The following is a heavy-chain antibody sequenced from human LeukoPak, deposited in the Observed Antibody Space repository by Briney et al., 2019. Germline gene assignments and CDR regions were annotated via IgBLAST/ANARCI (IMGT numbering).Heavy chain of an antibody. J-gene: IGHJ4*02. CDR1: GYTLTELS. Sequence: ASVKVSCKVSGYTLTELSMHWVRQAPGKGLEWMGGFDPEDGETIYAQKFQGRVTMTEDTSTDTAYMGLSSLRSEDTAVYYCATQYDILTGYRYWGQGTLVTVSS. CDR3: ATQYDILTGYRY. V-gene: IGHV1-24*01. D-gene: IGHD3-9*01. CDR2: FDPEDGET.